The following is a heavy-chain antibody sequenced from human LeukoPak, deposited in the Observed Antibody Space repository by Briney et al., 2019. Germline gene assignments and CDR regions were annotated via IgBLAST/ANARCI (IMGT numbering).Heavy chain of an antibody. CDR3: AKVGLHDFWSGFNWFDP. CDR2: ISGSGGST. CDR1: GFTFSSYA. J-gene: IGHJ5*02. Sequence: GGSLRLSCAASGFTFSSYAMRWVRQAPGKGLEWVSAISGSGGSTYYADSVKGRFTISRDNSKNTLYLQMNSLRAEDTAVYYCAKVGLHDFWSGFNWFDPWGQGTLVTVSS. D-gene: IGHD3-3*01. V-gene: IGHV3-23*01.